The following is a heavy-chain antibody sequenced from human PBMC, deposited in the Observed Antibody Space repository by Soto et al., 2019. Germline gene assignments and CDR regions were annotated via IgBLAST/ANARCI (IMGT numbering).Heavy chain of an antibody. CDR1: GFTFSSYG. Sequence: GGSLRLSCAASGFTFSSYGMHWVRQAPGKGLEWVAVIWYDGSNKYYADSVKGRFTISRDNSKNTLYLQMNSLRAEDTAVYCCARDSTYLYGMDVWGQGTTVTVSS. CDR2: IWYDGSNK. D-gene: IGHD2-8*01. V-gene: IGHV3-33*01. J-gene: IGHJ6*02. CDR3: ARDSTYLYGMDV.